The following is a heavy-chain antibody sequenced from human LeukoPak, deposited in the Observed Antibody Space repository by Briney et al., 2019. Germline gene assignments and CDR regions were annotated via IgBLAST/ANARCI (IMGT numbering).Heavy chain of an antibody. V-gene: IGHV1-18*01. CDR3: ARDESGSYYAY. D-gene: IGHD1-26*01. Sequence: SVKVSCKASGYTFTSYGISWVRQAPGQGLEWMGWISAYNGNTNYAQKFQGRVTITTDESTSTAYMELSSLRSEDTAVYYCARDESGSYYAYWGQGTLVTVSS. J-gene: IGHJ4*02. CDR1: GYTFTSYG. CDR2: ISAYNGNT.